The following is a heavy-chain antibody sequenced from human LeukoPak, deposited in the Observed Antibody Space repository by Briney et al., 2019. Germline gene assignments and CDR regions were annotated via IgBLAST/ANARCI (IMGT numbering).Heavy chain of an antibody. V-gene: IGHV3-30-3*01. Sequence: GGSLRLSCAASGFPFSSYSMTWVRQAPGKGLEWVAAISYDGSNKYYADSVKGRFTISRDNSKNTLYLQMNSLRAEDTAVYYCARDPLRFLEWLTLRNYYYYGMDVWGQGTTVTVSS. J-gene: IGHJ6*02. D-gene: IGHD3-3*01. CDR2: ISYDGSNK. CDR1: GFPFSSYS. CDR3: ARDPLRFLEWLTLRNYYYYGMDV.